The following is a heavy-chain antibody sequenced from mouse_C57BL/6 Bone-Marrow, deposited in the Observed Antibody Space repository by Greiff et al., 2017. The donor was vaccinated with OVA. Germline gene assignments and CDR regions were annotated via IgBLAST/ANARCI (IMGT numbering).Heavy chain of an antibody. J-gene: IGHJ3*01. CDR1: GFSLSTFGMG. D-gene: IGHD2-3*01. V-gene: IGHV8-8*01. CDR2: IWWDDDK. CDR3: ARFYDGYYGWFAY. Sequence: QVTLKVSGPGILQPSQTLSLTCSFSGFSLSTFGMGVGWIRPPSGKGLEWLAHIWWDDDKYYNPALKSRLPISKDTSKNQVFLKIANMDTADTATYYCARFYDGYYGWFAYWGQGTLVTVSA.